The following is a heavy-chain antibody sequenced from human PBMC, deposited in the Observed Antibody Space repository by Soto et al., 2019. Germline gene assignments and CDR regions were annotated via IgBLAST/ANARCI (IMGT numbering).Heavy chain of an antibody. J-gene: IGHJ3*02. CDR2: IIPILGIA. D-gene: IGHD4-17*01. CDR3: ARGLGDYDAFDI. CDR1: GGTFSSYT. Sequence: QVQLVQSGAEVKKPGSSVKVSCKASGGTFSSYTISWVRQAPGQGLEWMGRIIPILGIANYAQKLQGRVXIXAXXSTSTAYMELSSLRSEDTAVYYCARGLGDYDAFDIWGQGTMVTVSS. V-gene: IGHV1-69*02.